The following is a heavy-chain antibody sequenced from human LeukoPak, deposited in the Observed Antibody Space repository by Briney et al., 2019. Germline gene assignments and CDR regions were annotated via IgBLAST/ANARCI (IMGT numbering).Heavy chain of an antibody. J-gene: IGHJ6*04. D-gene: IGHD1-26*01. CDR2: IFTSGST. Sequence: SETLSPTCTVSGGSISSSYWSWIRQPPGNRLEWIRYIFTSGSTNYNPSLRSRVTISLDTSKNQFSLTLSSVTAADTAVYYCARHGSVHSPLNVWGKGTTVTVSS. CDR1: GGSISSSY. V-gene: IGHV4-4*09. CDR3: ARHGSVHSPLNV.